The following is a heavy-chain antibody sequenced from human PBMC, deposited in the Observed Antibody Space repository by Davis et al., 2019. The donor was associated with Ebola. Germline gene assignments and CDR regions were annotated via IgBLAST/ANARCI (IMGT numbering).Heavy chain of an antibody. V-gene: IGHV5-51*01. Sequence: GESLKISCEASGYTFTSYWIAWVRQMPGKGLEWMGIIYPGDSDSRYSPSFQGQFTISADKSISTAYLQWSSLKASETAMYYCARHAGGCISTSCYGDAFDIWGQGTMVTVSS. D-gene: IGHD2-2*01. CDR2: IYPGDSDS. J-gene: IGHJ3*02. CDR3: ARHAGGCISTSCYGDAFDI. CDR1: GYTFTSYW.